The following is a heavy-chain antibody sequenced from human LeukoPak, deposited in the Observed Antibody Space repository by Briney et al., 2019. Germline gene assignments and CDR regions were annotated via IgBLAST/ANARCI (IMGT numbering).Heavy chain of an antibody. D-gene: IGHD3-3*01. J-gene: IGHJ4*02. V-gene: IGHV3-30*04. CDR1: GFTFSSYA. Sequence: GGSLRLSCAASGFTFSSYAMHWVRQAPGKGLEWVAVISYDGSNKYYADSVKGRFTISRDNSKNTLYLQMNSLRTEDTAVYYCAKDYRPHDFWSGLVDYWGQGTLVTVSS. CDR3: AKDYRPHDFWSGLVDY. CDR2: ISYDGSNK.